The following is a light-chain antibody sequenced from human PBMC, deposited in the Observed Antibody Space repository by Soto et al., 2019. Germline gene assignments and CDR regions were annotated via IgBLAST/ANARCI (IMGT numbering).Light chain of an antibody. CDR1: SSDVGSYNR. CDR3: SSYTSTSTV. Sequence: QSALTQPPSLSGSPGQSVTISCTGTSSDVGSYNRVSWYQQPPGTAPKLLIYEVSNRPSGVPDRFSGSKSGNTASLTISGLQAEDEADYYCSSYTSTSTVFGGGTKLTVL. J-gene: IGLJ2*01. V-gene: IGLV2-18*02. CDR2: EVS.